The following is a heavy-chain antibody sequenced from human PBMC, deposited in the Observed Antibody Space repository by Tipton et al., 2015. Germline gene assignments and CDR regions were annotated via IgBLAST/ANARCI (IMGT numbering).Heavy chain of an antibody. J-gene: IGHJ4*02. V-gene: IGHV3-23*01. CDR1: GFTFSSYV. CDR2: ITVSGVDT. Sequence: SGFTFSSYVMAWVRQTPGKGLEWVSAITVSGVDTYYADSVKGRFTISRDNSKNTLYVQMDSLRPDDTAVYYCAKERGDYWTQFDYWGQGTLVTVSS. CDR3: AKERGDYWTQFDY. D-gene: IGHD3-3*01.